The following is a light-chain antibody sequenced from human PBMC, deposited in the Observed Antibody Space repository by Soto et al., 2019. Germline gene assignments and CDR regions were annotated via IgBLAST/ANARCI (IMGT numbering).Light chain of an antibody. CDR2: DTS. CDR1: TGAVTSGHY. V-gene: IGLV7-46*01. J-gene: IGLJ1*01. Sequence: QAVVTQEPSLTVSPGGTVTLTCGSSTGAVTSGHYPHWFQQKPGQAPTTLIYDTSIKHSWTPARFSGSLLGGKAALTLSGAQPEDEADYYRLVIYTGVGEVFGTGTKVTVL. CDR3: LVIYTGVGEV.